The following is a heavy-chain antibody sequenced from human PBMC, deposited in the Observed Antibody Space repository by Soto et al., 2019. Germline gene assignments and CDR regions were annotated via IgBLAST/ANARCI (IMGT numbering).Heavy chain of an antibody. Sequence: ASVKVSCKASGYTFTSYDIYWVRQATGQGLEWMGWMNPNTGNSGYAQKFQGRVTMTSDTSISTAHMELSSLRSEDTAVYYCARRAETNGWNGFGADKYYFDFWGQGTLVT. D-gene: IGHD1-1*01. V-gene: IGHV1-8*01. CDR1: GYTFTSYD. CDR3: ARRAETNGWNGFGADKYYFDF. J-gene: IGHJ4*02. CDR2: MNPNTGNS.